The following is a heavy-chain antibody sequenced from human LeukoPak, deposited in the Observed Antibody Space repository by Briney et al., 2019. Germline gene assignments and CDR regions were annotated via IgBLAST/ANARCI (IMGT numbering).Heavy chain of an antibody. J-gene: IGHJ4*02. CDR2: ISSSGSII. V-gene: IGHV3-48*03. D-gene: IGHD6-19*01. CDR3: ARDHSSGWYSDYFDY. Sequence: PGGSLRLSCAASGFTFSGYEMNWVRQAPGKGLEWVSYISSSGSIIYYADSVKGRFTISRDNAKNSLYLQMNSLRAEDTAVYYCARDHSSGWYSDYFDYWGQGTLVTVSS. CDR1: GFTFSGYE.